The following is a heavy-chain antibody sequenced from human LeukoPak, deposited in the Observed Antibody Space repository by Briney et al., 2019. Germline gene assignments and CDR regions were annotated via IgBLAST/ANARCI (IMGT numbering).Heavy chain of an antibody. CDR3: ARDLGIGATPQKNWLDP. CDR2: ISAYNGNT. Sequence: ASVKVSCKPSGYTFTNYGVSWVRQAPGQGLEWVGWISAYNGNTNYAPKLQGRVTMTTDTSTSTAYMQLRSLRSDDTAVYYCARDLGIGATPQKNWLDPWGQGTLVTVSS. J-gene: IGHJ5*02. CDR1: GYTFTNYG. D-gene: IGHD2/OR15-2a*01. V-gene: IGHV1-18*01.